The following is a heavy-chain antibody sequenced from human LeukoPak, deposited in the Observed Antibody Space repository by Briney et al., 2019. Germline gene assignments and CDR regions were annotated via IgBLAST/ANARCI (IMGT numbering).Heavy chain of an antibody. J-gene: IGHJ4*02. CDR1: GYTFDHYA. CDR3: MRNRVVTPTSEFDL. Sequence: SVRLSRTASGYTFDHYAMSWFRQAPGKGLEWVGFIRSKAYGGTTAYAASVKGRFTISRDDSKSIAYLQMNSLKTEDTAVYYLMRNRVVTPTSEFDLWPEGTVVSVSS. D-gene: IGHD2-21*02. V-gene: IGHV3-49*03. CDR2: IRSKAYGGTT.